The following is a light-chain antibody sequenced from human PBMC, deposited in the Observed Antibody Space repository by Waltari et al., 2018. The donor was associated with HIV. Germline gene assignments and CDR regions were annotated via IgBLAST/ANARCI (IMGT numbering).Light chain of an antibody. CDR2: QDT. CDR3: QAWNSGTF. V-gene: IGLV3-1*01. J-gene: IGLJ2*01. CDR1: KLGPTF. Sequence: SYDLTQPPSVSVSAGQTASITCPADKLGPTFVSWYQQKPGQSPVLVIYQDTKRPSGIPERFSGSNSGNTATLRISGTQVMDEADYYCQAWNSGTFFGGGTKVTVL.